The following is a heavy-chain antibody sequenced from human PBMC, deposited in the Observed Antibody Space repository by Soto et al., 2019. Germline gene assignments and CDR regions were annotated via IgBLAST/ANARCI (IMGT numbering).Heavy chain of an antibody. CDR1: GGTFSSYA. CDR2: IIPIFGTA. V-gene: IGHV1-69*01. Sequence: QVQLVQSGAEVKKPGSSVKVSCKASGGTFSSYAISWVRQAPGQGLEWMGGIIPIFGTANYAQKFQGRVTITEDESTSTAYMELSSLRSEDTAVYYCARPRGYCSSTSCYYGMDVWGQGTTVTFS. CDR3: ARPRGYCSSTSCYYGMDV. J-gene: IGHJ6*02. D-gene: IGHD2-2*01.